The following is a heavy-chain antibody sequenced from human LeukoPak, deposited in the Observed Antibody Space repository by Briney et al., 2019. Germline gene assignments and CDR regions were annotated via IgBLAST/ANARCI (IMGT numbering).Heavy chain of an antibody. Sequence: SETLSLTCTVSGGSISSYYWSWIRQPPGKGLEWIGYIYYSGSTNYNPSLKSRVTISVDTSKNQFSLKLSSVTAADTAVYYCARTLADYYDSSGYLDYWGQGTLVTVSS. V-gene: IGHV4-59*01. J-gene: IGHJ4*02. CDR1: GGSISSYY. CDR2: IYYSGST. D-gene: IGHD3-22*01. CDR3: ARTLADYYDSSGYLDY.